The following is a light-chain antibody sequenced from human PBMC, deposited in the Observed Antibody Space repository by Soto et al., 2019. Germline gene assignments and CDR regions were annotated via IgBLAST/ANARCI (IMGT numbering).Light chain of an antibody. V-gene: IGKV3-15*01. J-gene: IGKJ4*01. CDR2: GAS. Sequence: EIVMTQSPATLSVSPGERATLSCRASQSVRANLAWYQQRPGQAPRLLIYGASTRVTGIPARFSGSGSGTDFTLTISSLQSEDFAVYYCQQYNNWPPLTFGGGTKVDIK. CDR1: QSVRAN. CDR3: QQYNNWPPLT.